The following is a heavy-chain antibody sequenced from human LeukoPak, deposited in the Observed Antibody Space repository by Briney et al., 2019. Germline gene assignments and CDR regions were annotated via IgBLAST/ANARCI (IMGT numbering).Heavy chain of an antibody. CDR1: GGSISSYY. D-gene: IGHD6-19*01. CDR3: ARGRQWHNFFDY. J-gene: IGHJ4*02. CDR2: IYYSGST. V-gene: IGHV4-59*01. Sequence: PSETLSLTCTVSGGSISSYYWSWIRQPPGKGLEWIGYIYYSGSTNYNPSLKSRVTISVDTSKNQFSLKLSSVTAADTAVYYCARGRQWHNFFDYWGQGTLVTVSS.